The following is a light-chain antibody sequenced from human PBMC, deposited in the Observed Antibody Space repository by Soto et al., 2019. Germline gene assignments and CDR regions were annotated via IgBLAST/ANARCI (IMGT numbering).Light chain of an antibody. CDR3: CSSAPESTYV. CDR2: KGT. CDR1: DSDVGAYDS. V-gene: IGLV2-23*01. Sequence: SVLAQPASVSGSPGQSITISCTGTDSDVGAYDSVSWYQQHPHKAPQPIIYKGTQRPSGVSNRFSGSTSGNAASLTISALQADDEADYFCCSSAPESTYVFGTGTKVTVL. J-gene: IGLJ1*01.